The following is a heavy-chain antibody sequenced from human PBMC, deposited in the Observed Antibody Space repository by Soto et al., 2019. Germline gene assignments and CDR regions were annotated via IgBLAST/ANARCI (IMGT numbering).Heavy chain of an antibody. CDR1: GFTFSDAD. CDR3: ASRRNPYGAYDY. CDR2: ISSSSATI. D-gene: IGHD4-17*01. Sequence: PGGSLRLSCATAGFTFSDADMNWVRQAPGKGLEWVSFISSSSATIYYADSVKGRFTISRDNSKNTLYLQMNSLRADDTAVYYCASRRNPYGAYDYWGQGTLVTVSS. V-gene: IGHV3-48*01. J-gene: IGHJ4*02.